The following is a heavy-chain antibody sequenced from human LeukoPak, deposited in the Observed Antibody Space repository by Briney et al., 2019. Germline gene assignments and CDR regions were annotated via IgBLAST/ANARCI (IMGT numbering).Heavy chain of an antibody. J-gene: IGHJ4*02. CDR1: GFTFSSYV. V-gene: IGHV3-30*18. CDR2: ISYDGSNK. Sequence: GGSLRLSCAASGFTFSSYVMHWVRQAPGKGLEWVAVISYDGSNKYYADSVKGRFTISRDNSKNTLYLQMNSLRAEDTGVYYGAKVGRVYWLGLVQYWGQGTLVTVSS. CDR3: AKVGRVYWLGLVQY. D-gene: IGHD2-8*02.